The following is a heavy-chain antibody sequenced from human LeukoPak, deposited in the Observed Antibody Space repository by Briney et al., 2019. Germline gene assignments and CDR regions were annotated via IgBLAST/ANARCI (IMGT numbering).Heavy chain of an antibody. D-gene: IGHD6-6*01. CDR1: GFTFSDFY. V-gene: IGHV3-11*01. CDR2: ISSSGNTK. J-gene: IGHJ4*02. Sequence: GGSLRLSCAASGFTFSDFYMSWIRQAPGKGLEWVSYISSSGNTKYYADSVKGRFTMSRDNAKNSLYLQMDSLRVEDTAVYYCARDVAARGSGYFDYWGQGTLVTVSS. CDR3: ARDVAARGSGYFDY.